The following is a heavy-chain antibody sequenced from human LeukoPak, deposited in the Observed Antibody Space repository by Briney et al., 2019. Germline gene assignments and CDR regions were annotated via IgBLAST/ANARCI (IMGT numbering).Heavy chain of an antibody. V-gene: IGHV1-69*13. CDR1: GGTFSSYA. Sequence: GASVKVSCEASGGTFSSYAISWVRQAPGQGLEWMGGIIPIFGTANYAQKFQGRVTITADESTSTAYMELSSLRSEDTAVYYCARDWRYYYDSSGQFDYWGQGTLVTVSS. D-gene: IGHD3-22*01. J-gene: IGHJ4*02. CDR2: IIPIFGTA. CDR3: ARDWRYYYDSSGQFDY.